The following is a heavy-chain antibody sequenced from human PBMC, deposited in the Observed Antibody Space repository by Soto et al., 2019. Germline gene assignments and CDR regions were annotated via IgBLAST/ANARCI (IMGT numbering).Heavy chain of an antibody. J-gene: IGHJ4*02. V-gene: IGHV4-59*01. CDR2: IYYSGST. CDR3: ARDYGRGRLDY. D-gene: IGHD3-16*01. CDR1: GGSISSYY. Sequence: QVQLQESGPGLVKPSETLSLTCTVSGGSISSYYWSWIRQPPGKGLEWIGYIYYSGSTNYNPSLKSRVTISVDTSKNQFSLKLSSVTAADTAVYYCARDYGRGRLDYWGQGTLVTVSS.